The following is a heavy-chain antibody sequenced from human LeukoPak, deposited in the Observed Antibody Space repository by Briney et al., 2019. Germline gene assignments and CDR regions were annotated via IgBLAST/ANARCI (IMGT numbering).Heavy chain of an antibody. J-gene: IGHJ6*02. CDR3: ARVGIREGYSYGHYYYGMDV. D-gene: IGHD5-18*01. CDR2: IKSKTDGGTT. V-gene: IGHV3-15*01. Sequence: GGSLRLSCAASGFTFSNAWMSWVRQAPGKGLEWVGRIKSKTDGGTTDYAAPVKGRFTISRDNSKNTLYLQMNSLRAEDTAVYYCARVGIREGYSYGHYYYGMDVWGQGTTVTVSS. CDR1: GFTFSNAW.